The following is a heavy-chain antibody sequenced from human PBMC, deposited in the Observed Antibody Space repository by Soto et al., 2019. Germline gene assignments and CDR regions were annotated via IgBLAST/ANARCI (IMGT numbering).Heavy chain of an antibody. J-gene: IGHJ6*02. CDR1: GGSISSYY. Sequence: SETLSLTCTVSGGSISSYYWSWIRQPPGKGLEWIGYIYYSGSTNYNPSLKSRVTISVDTSKNQFSLKLSSVTAADTAVYYCARFLWFGELFLYGMDVWGQGTTVTVSS. CDR2: IYYSGST. V-gene: IGHV4-59*01. CDR3: ARFLWFGELFLYGMDV. D-gene: IGHD3-10*01.